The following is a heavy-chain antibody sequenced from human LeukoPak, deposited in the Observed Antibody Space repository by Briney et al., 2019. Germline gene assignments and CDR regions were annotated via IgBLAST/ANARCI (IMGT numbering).Heavy chain of an antibody. Sequence: GGSLRLSCAASGFTFSDYYMSWIRQAPGKGLEWVSYISSSGSTIYYADSVKGRSTISRDNAKNSLYLQMNSLRAEDTAVYYCARVGPGIAAAAPEGGYYYMDVWGKGTTVTVSS. D-gene: IGHD6-13*01. CDR2: ISSSGSTI. CDR1: GFTFSDYY. J-gene: IGHJ6*03. CDR3: ARVGPGIAAAAPEGGYYYMDV. V-gene: IGHV3-11*04.